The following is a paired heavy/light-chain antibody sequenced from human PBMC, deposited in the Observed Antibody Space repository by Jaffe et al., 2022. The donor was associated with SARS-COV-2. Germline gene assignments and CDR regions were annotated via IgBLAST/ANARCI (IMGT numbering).Light chain of an antibody. CDR1: SSDVGGYKY. Sequence: QSVLTQPASVSGSPGQSIIISCSGTSSDVGGYKYVSWYQQYPGKAPKLIIYDVSNRPSGVSNRFSGSKSGNTASLTISGLQAEDEADYYCSSYTTSSTRVFGSGTKVSVL. J-gene: IGLJ1*01. CDR2: DVS. V-gene: IGLV2-14*03. CDR3: SSYTTSSTRV.
Heavy chain of an antibody. D-gene: IGHD5-12*01. J-gene: IGHJ4*02. CDR2: IYPSDSDT. CDR1: GYNFATSW. V-gene: IGHV5-51*01. CDR3: GKQGYSGYEFNY. Sequence: EVQLVQSGAEVKKPGESLKISCKASGYNFATSWIGWVRQMPGKGLEWMGIIYPSDSDTRYSPSFQGQVTISADKSITTAYLQWSSLKASDTAMYYCGKQGYSGYEFNYWGRGTLVTVSS.